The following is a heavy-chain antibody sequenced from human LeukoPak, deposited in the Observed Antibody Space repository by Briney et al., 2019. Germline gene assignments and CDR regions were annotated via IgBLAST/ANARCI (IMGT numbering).Heavy chain of an antibody. J-gene: IGHJ5*02. CDR1: GCSISSGTYA. V-gene: IGHV4-30-2*01. CDR3: AREYSSSSGGGWFDP. Sequence: PSQTLSLTCSVSGCSISSGTYAWSWIRQPPGKGLEWIGYIYHSGSTYYNPSLKSRVTVSVDRSQNPFSLKLSSVTAADTAVYYCAREYSSSSGGGWFDPWGQGTLVTVSS. CDR2: IYHSGST. D-gene: IGHD6-6*01.